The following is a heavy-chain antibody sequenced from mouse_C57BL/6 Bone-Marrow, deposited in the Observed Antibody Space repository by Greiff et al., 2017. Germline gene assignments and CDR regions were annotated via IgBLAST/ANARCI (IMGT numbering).Heavy chain of an antibody. V-gene: IGHV1-59*01. J-gene: IGHJ2*01. Sequence: QVQLQQPGAELVRPGTSVKLSCKASGYTFTSYWMHWVKQRPGQGLEWIGVIDPSDSYTNYNQKFKGKATLTVDTSSSTAYMQLSSLTSEDSAVYYCARGYGSSYSPCYFDVWGKGTTRTVSS. D-gene: IGHD1-1*01. CDR2: IDPSDSYT. CDR3: ARGYGSSYSPCYFDV. CDR1: GYTFTSYW.